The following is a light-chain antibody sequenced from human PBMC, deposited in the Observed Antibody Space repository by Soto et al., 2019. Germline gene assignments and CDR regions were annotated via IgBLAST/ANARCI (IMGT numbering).Light chain of an antibody. CDR3: QQRSNWPLT. V-gene: IGKV3-11*01. J-gene: IGKJ4*01. CDR1: QSVSSY. CDR2: DAS. Sequence: EIVSTQSPATLSLSPGERATLPCRASQSVSSYLAWYQQKPGQAPRLLIYDASNRATGIPARFSGSGSGTDFTLTISSLEPEDFAVYYCQQRSNWPLTFGGGTKVDIK.